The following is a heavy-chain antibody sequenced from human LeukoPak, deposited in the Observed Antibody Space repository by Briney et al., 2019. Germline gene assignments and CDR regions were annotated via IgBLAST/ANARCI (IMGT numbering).Heavy chain of an antibody. Sequence: PSETLSLTCTVSGGSISSGDYYWSWIRQPPGKGLEWIGYIYYSGSTYYNPSLMSRVTISVDTSKNQFSLKLSSVTAADTAVYYCARDRRSYSNYVLRGVGDFDLWGRGTLVTVSS. J-gene: IGHJ2*01. CDR2: IYYSGST. CDR1: GGSISSGDYY. CDR3: ARDRRSYSNYVLRGVGDFDL. V-gene: IGHV4-30-4*08. D-gene: IGHD4-11*01.